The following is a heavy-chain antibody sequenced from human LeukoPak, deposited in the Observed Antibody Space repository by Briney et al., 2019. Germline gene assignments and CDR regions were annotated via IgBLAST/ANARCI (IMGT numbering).Heavy chain of an antibody. Sequence: SVKVSCKASGGTFSSYAISWVRQAPGQGLECMGGIIPIFGTANYAQKFQGRVTITADKSTSTAYMELSSLRSEDTAVYYCARDRSIEVTVVAAIWFDPWGQGTLVTVSS. J-gene: IGHJ5*02. CDR2: IIPIFGTA. V-gene: IGHV1-69*06. CDR1: GGTFSSYA. D-gene: IGHD2-15*01. CDR3: ARDRSIEVTVVAAIWFDP.